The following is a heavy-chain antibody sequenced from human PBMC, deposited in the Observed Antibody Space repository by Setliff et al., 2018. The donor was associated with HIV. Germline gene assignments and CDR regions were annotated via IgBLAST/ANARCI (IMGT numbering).Heavy chain of an antibody. Sequence: ASVKVSCKASGGTFSSYAISWVRQAPGQGPEWMGGIITILGIPNYAPKFQHRVTISADESTKTIYMELSNLKSDDTAVYFCAREVGGRNTLGSCILDYWGQGTPVTVSS. J-gene: IGHJ4*02. CDR3: AREVGGRNTLGSCILDY. CDR2: IITILGIP. D-gene: IGHD1-26*01. CDR1: GGTFSSYA. V-gene: IGHV1-69*10.